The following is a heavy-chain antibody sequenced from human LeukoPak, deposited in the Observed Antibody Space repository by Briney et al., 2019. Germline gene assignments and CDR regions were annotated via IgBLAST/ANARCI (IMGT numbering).Heavy chain of an antibody. CDR1: GFTFSSYA. D-gene: IGHD6-13*01. V-gene: IGHV3-23*01. CDR2: ISASGGST. J-gene: IGHJ4*02. CDR3: ANLGAAAGTLDY. Sequence: PGGSLRLSCAASGFTFSSYAMSWVRQAPGKGLEGVAAISASGGSTSSAASVTGRFTISRDNSKNTLYLQMNSLRAEDTAVYYCANLGAAAGTLDYWGQGTLVAVSS.